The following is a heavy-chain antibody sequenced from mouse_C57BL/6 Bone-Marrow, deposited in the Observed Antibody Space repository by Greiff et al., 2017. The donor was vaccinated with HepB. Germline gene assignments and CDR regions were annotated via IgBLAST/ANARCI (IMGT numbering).Heavy chain of an antibody. CDR2: INPNNGGT. Sequence: EVQLQESGPELVKPGASVKIPCKASGYTFTDYNMDWVKQSHGKSLEWIGDINPNNGGTIYNQKFKGKATLTVDKSSSKAYLELRSLTSEDTAVYYCARGTVVATSRYFDYWVQGTTLTVSS. CDR3: ARGTVVATSRYFDY. D-gene: IGHD1-1*01. V-gene: IGHV1-18*01. CDR1: GYTFTDYN. J-gene: IGHJ2*01.